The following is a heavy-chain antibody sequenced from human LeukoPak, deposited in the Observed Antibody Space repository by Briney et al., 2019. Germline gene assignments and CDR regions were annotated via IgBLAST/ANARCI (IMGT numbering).Heavy chain of an antibody. CDR3: ARALLHFDILTGYHNQAYGMDV. D-gene: IGHD3-9*01. CDR2: IYYSGST. CDR1: GGSISSSSYY. J-gene: IGHJ6*02. Sequence: PSETLSLTCTVSGGSISSSSYYWGWIRQPPGKGLEWIGSIYYSGSTYYNPSLKSRVTISVDTSKNQFSLKLSSVTAGDTAVYYCARALLHFDILTGYHNQAYGMDVWGQGTTVTVSS. V-gene: IGHV4-39*07.